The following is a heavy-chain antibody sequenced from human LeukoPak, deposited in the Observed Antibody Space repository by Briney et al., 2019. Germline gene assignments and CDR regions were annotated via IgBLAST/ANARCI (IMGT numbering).Heavy chain of an antibody. D-gene: IGHD3-3*01. CDR2: IYYSGST. CDR3: ARHVNDFWSGYEHFDY. V-gene: IGHV4-39*01. J-gene: IGHJ4*02. Sequence: SETLSLTCTVSGGSISSSSYYWGWIRQPPGKGLEWIGSIYYSGSTYYNPSLKSRVTISVDTSKNQFSLKLSSVTAADTAVYYCARHVNDFWSGYEHFDYWGQGTLVTASS. CDR1: GGSISSSSYY.